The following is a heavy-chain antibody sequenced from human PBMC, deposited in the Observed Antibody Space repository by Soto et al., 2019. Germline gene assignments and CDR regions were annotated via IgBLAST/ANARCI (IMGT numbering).Heavy chain of an antibody. CDR1: GFTFSSYA. Sequence: EVQLLESGGGLVQPGGSLRLSCAASGFTFSSYAMSWVRQAPGKGLEWVSAISGSGGSTYYADSVKGRFTISRDNSKNTLYLQMNSLRAEDTAVYYCAKKKIRRGGSSYGSSAYYGMDVWGQGTTVTVSS. D-gene: IGHD5-18*01. V-gene: IGHV3-23*01. CDR2: ISGSGGST. J-gene: IGHJ6*02. CDR3: AKKKIRRGGSSYGSSAYYGMDV.